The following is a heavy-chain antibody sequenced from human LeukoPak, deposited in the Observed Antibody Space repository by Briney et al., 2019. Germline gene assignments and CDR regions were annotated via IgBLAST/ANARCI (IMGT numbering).Heavy chain of an antibody. CDR3: ARGYCSSTSCYTDGAFDY. J-gene: IGHJ4*02. CDR1: GFTFSNAW. Sequence: GGSLRLSCAASGFTFSNAWMSWVRQAPGKGLEWVANIKQDGSEKYYVDSVKGRFTISRDNAKNSLYLQMNSLRAEDTAVYYCARGYCSSTSCYTDGAFDYWGQGTLVTVSS. D-gene: IGHD2-2*02. CDR2: IKQDGSEK. V-gene: IGHV3-7*01.